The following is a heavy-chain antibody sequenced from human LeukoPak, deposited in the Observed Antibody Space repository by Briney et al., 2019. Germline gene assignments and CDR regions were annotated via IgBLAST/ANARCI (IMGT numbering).Heavy chain of an antibody. D-gene: IGHD3-10*01. CDR3: ARRFAYYYDSGSYGAFDI. CDR1: GYTFTNYW. Sequence: KVSCKASGYTFTNYWISWVRQMPGKDLEWMGKIDPSDSYTNYSPSFQGHVTISADKSISTAYLQWSSLEASDTAMYYCARRFAYYYDSGSYGAFDIWGQGTMVTVSS. CDR2: IDPSDSYT. V-gene: IGHV5-10-1*01. J-gene: IGHJ3*02.